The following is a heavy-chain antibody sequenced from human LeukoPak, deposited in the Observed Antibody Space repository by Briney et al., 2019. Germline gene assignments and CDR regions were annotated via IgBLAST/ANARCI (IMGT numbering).Heavy chain of an antibody. J-gene: IGHJ4*02. Sequence: PSETLSLTCTVSLDSTTSNFWSWVRQPPGKGLEWIGEIHRSGSPNYNPSLQSRVTISIDRSRNQIALELSSVTAADTAVYYCAKEILGGFNPGAYWGQGTLVTVSS. V-gene: IGHV4-4*02. CDR3: AKEILGGFNPGAY. CDR2: IHRSGSP. D-gene: IGHD1-14*01. CDR1: LDSTTSNF.